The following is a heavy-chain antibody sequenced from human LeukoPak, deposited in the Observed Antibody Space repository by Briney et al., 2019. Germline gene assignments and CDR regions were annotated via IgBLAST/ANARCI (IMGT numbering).Heavy chain of an antibody. Sequence: GGSLRLSCAASGFTFSTYDMHWVRQPTGKGLEWVAATSTRGDTFYAGSVRGRFTVSRDNGKNSFYLQMTSLRVGDTAVYYCARGTDGFDPWGQGTLVTVSS. CDR1: GFTFSTYD. V-gene: IGHV3-13*01. CDR2: TSTRGDT. D-gene: IGHD3/OR15-3a*01. CDR3: ARGTDGFDP. J-gene: IGHJ5*02.